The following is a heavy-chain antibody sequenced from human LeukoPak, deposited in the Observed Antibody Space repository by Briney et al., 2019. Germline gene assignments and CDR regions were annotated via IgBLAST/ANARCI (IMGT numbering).Heavy chain of an antibody. CDR2: IIPILGIA. CDR1: GGAFSSYA. J-gene: IGHJ6*02. CDR3: ARGGGYANAGDYGDYAGNYYGMDV. Sequence: ASVKVSCKASGGAFSSYAISWVRQAPGQGLEWMSRIIPILGIANYAQKFQGRVTITADKSTSTAYMELSSLRSEDTAVYYCARGGGYANAGDYGDYAGNYYGMDVWAKGPRSPSP. D-gene: IGHD4-17*01. V-gene: IGHV1-69*04.